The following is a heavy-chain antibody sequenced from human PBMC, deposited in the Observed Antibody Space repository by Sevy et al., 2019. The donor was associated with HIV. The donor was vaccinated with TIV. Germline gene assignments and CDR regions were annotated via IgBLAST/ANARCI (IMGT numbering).Heavy chain of an antibody. V-gene: IGHV3-7*01. D-gene: IGHD6-13*01. Sequence: GGSLRLSCAASGFTFSSYWMSWVRQAPGKGLEWVANIKQDGSEKYYVDSVKGRFTISRDNAKNSLYLQMNSLRAEDTAVYYCARFWGSRYSKKYYAMDVWGQGTTVTVSS. J-gene: IGHJ6*02. CDR2: IKQDGSEK. CDR3: ARFWGSRYSKKYYAMDV. CDR1: GFTFSSYW.